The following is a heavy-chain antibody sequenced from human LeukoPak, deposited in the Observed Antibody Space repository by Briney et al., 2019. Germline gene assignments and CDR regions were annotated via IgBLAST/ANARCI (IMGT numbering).Heavy chain of an antibody. CDR2: ISGSGVDI. CDR1: GFTFRSFA. V-gene: IGHV3-23*01. D-gene: IGHD3-22*01. Sequence: GGSLRLSCAASGFTFRSFAMMWFRQAPGKGLEWVSAISGSGVDIYYADSVKGRFTISRDNSKNTLYLQMNSLRAEDTAVYYCAKEEGPVYTMIVVVTPGGFDYWGQGTLVTVSS. CDR3: AKEEGPVYTMIVVVTPGGFDY. J-gene: IGHJ4*02.